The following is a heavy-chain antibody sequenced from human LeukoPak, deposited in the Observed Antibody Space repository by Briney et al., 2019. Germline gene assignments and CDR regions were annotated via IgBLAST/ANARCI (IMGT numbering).Heavy chain of an antibody. CDR1: GFTFSSYA. V-gene: IGHV3-23*01. J-gene: IGHJ4*02. CDR2: IGGNYGST. CDR3: AKGASKDYYDSSGYSLPMDY. Sequence: PGGSLRLSCAASGFTFSSYAMSWVRQAPGRGLEWVATIGGNYGSTYYADSVKGRFTISRDNSMNTMYLQMNSLRAEDTAIYYCAKGASKDYYDSSGYSLPMDYWGQGTLVTVSS. D-gene: IGHD3-22*01.